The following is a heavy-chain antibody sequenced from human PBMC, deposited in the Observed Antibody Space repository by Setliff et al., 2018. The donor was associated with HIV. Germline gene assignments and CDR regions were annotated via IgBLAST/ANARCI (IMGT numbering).Heavy chain of an antibody. CDR2: INPSGGST. CDR3: AKGYSLQTDDAFDF. J-gene: IGHJ3*01. Sequence: ASVKVSCKASGYTFTTYYMHWVRQAPGQGLEWMGIINPSGGSTSYAQNFQGRVTMTRDTSTSTVYMELSSLTSEDTAMYYCAKGYSLQTDDAFDFWGQGTLVTVS. CDR1: GYTFTTYY. D-gene: IGHD1-26*01. V-gene: IGHV1-46*01.